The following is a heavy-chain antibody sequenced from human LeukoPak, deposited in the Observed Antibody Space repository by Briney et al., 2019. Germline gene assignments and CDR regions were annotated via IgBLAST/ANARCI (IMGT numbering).Heavy chain of an antibody. CDR2: IKPDGSEK. J-gene: IGHJ4*01. Sequence: SASGFTFSNYWMNWVRQAPGKGLEWVANIKPDGSEKYYVDSVKGRFTISRDNAKNTLYLQMNSLRAEDTAVYYCVRSAFLTTEFYFDYWGHGTLVTVSS. CDR3: VRSAFLTTEFYFDY. V-gene: IGHV3-7*01. D-gene: IGHD4-11*01. CDR1: GFTFSNYW.